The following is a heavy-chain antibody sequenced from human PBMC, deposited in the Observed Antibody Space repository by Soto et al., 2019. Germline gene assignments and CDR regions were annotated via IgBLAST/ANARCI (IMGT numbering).Heavy chain of an antibody. Sequence: ASVKVSCKASGYTFTSYDINWVRQATGQGLEWMGWMNPNSGNTGYAQKFQGRVTMTRNTSISTAYMELSSLRSEDTAVYYCAALPPGYSYGYYYGMDVWGQGTTVTVSS. CDR2: MNPNSGNT. J-gene: IGHJ6*02. CDR1: GYTFTSYD. CDR3: AALPPGYSYGYYYGMDV. D-gene: IGHD5-18*01. V-gene: IGHV1-8*01.